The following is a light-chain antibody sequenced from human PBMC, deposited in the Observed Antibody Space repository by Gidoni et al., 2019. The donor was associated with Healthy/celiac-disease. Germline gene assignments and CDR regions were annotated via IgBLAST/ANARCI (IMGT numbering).Light chain of an antibody. CDR2: AAS. V-gene: IGKV1-39*01. J-gene: IGKJ1*01. Sequence: DIQLTQSPSSLSASVGDRVTITCRASQSISSNLNWYQQKPGKAPKLLIYAASSLQSGVPSRFSGSGSGTDFTLTISSLQPEDFATYYCQQSYSTVWTFGQGTKVEIK. CDR1: QSISSN. CDR3: QQSYSTVWT.